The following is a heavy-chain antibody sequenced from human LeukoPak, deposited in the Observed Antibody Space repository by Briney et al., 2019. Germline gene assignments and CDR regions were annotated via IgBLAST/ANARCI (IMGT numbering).Heavy chain of an antibody. D-gene: IGHD3-16*01. CDR2: ISYDGSNK. CDR3: AREGGLGGLYYFDY. Sequence: PGGSLRLSCAASGFTFSSYAMHWVRQAPGKGLEWVAVISYDGSNKYYADSVKGRFTISRDNSKNTLYLQMNSLRAEDTAVYYCAREGGLGGLYYFDYWGQGTLVTVSS. V-gene: IGHV3-30-3*01. CDR1: GFTFSSYA. J-gene: IGHJ4*02.